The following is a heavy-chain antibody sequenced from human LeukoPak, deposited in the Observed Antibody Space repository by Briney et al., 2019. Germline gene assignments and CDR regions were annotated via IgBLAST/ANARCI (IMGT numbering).Heavy chain of an antibody. CDR1: GFIFSSYA. CDR2: ISNSGGST. CDR3: AKDRMLYSTGEFDY. J-gene: IGHJ4*02. V-gene: IGHV3-23*01. Sequence: GESLRLSCAASGFIFSSYAMNWVRQAPGKGLEWVSTISNSGGSTYYADSVKGRFTISRDNSRNTLYLQMHSLTAEDTAVYYCAKDRMLYSTGEFDYWGQGTLVTVSS. D-gene: IGHD2-15*01.